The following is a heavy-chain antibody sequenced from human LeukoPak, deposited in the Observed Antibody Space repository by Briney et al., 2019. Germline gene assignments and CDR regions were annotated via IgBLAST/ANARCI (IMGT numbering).Heavy chain of an antibody. CDR3: ARQHDSYYYYYIDV. J-gene: IGHJ6*03. CDR1: GYSISNGYY. Sequence: SETLSLTCAVSGYSISNGYYWVWIRQPPGRGLEWIGSLYHSDSAYYNTSLRSRVSMSVDTSKNQFSLTLSFATAADTAVYYCARQHDSYYYYYIDVWGSGTTVTFSS. CDR2: LYHSDSA. V-gene: IGHV4-38-2*01.